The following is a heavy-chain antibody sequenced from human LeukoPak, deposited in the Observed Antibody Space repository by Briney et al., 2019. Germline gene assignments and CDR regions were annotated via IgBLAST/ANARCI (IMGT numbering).Heavy chain of an antibody. CDR2: IWYDGSNK. J-gene: IGHJ4*02. D-gene: IGHD6-13*01. CDR1: GFTFSSYG. V-gene: IGHV3-33*06. CDR3: AKDQGSIAADADY. Sequence: PGRSLTLSCAASGFTFSSYGMHWVRQPPGKGLEWVAVIWYDGSNKYYADSVTGRFTIYRDNSKKTLYLQMNSLRAEDRAVYYCAKDQGSIAADADYWGQGALVTVS.